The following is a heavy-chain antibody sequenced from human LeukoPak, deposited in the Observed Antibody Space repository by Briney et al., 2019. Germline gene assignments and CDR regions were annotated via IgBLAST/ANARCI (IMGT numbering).Heavy chain of an antibody. CDR2: ISGSGGGT. Sequence: GGSLRLSCAASGFTFSSYGMSWVRQAPGKGLEWGSGISGSGGGTDYADSVKGRFTISRDNSKNTPYLQINSLRAENTAVYNCAKGRYFDWFNNWLAAWGEGTLVTLSS. CDR3: AKGRYFDWFNNWLAA. D-gene: IGHD3-9*01. V-gene: IGHV3-23*01. CDR1: GFTFSSYG. J-gene: IGHJ5*02.